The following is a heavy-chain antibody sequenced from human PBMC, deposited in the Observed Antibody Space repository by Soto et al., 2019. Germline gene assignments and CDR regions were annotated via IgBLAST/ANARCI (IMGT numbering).Heavy chain of an antibody. D-gene: IGHD3-16*01. CDR1: GFTFSSYP. V-gene: IGHV3-30-3*01. CDR3: AAVMGSDYDYVWGSLSFDH. Sequence: QVQLVESGGGVVQPGRSLRLSCAASGFTFSSYPMHWVRQAPGKGLEWVAVISYDGSNKFYADSVKGRFSISRDNSKNTLYLQMNSLRTEDTAVYSCAAVMGSDYDYVWGSLSFDHWGQGALVTVST. CDR2: ISYDGSNK. J-gene: IGHJ4*02.